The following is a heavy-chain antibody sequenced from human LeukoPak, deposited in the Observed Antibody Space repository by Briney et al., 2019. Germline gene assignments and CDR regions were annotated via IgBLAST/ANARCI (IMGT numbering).Heavy chain of an antibody. V-gene: IGHV3-72*01. CDR3: ARDHEGRYCSGGSCFGGEGY. Sequence: GGSLRLSCAASGFTFSDHYMDWVRQAPGKGLEWVGRTRNKANSYTTEYAASVKGRFTISRDNAKNSLYLQMNSLRAEDTAVYYCARDHEGRYCSGGSCFGGEGYWGQGTLVTVSS. J-gene: IGHJ4*02. D-gene: IGHD2-15*01. CDR1: GFTFSDHY. CDR2: TRNKANSYTT.